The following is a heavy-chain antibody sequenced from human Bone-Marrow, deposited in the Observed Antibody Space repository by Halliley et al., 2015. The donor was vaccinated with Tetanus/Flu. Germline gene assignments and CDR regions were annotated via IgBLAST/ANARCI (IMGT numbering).Heavy chain of an antibody. CDR1: GVSVTTNQW. D-gene: IGHD2-2*02. Sequence: LSLTCDVSGVSVTTNQWWIWVRQPPGKGLEWIGYFYYSGSTNNNPSLKSRVTISVDTSKNQFSLKLSSVTAADTAVYYCARVSLGYCSSGSCYSPYFDYWGQGTLVTVSS. CDR2: FYYSGST. V-gene: IGHV4-4*02. CDR3: ARVSLGYCSSGSCYSPYFDY. J-gene: IGHJ4*02.